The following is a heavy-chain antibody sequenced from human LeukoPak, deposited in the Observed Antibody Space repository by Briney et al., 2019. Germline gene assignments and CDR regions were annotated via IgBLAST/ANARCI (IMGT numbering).Heavy chain of an antibody. V-gene: IGHV3-30*18. CDR1: GFTFSSYG. CDR3: AKDPGDYGYFDY. Sequence: PGRSLRLSCAASGFTFSSYGMHWVRQAPGKGLEWVAVISYDGSNKYYADSVKGRFTISRDNSKNTLYLQMNSLRAEDTAVYYCAKDPGDYGYFDYWGQRTLVTVSS. D-gene: IGHD4-17*01. CDR2: ISYDGSNK. J-gene: IGHJ4*02.